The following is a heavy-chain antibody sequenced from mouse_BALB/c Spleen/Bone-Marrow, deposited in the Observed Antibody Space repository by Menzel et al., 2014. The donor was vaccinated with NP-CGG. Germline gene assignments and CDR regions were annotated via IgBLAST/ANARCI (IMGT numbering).Heavy chain of an antibody. CDR1: GYTFSSYW. CDR2: ILPGSGST. V-gene: IGHV1-9*01. J-gene: IGHJ1*01. CDR3: AREDGLWYFDV. D-gene: IGHD1-1*01. Sequence: VQVVESGAELIKPGASVKISCKATGYTFSSYWIEWIKQRPGHGLEWIGEILPGSGSTYYNEKFKGKATFTADTSSNTAYMQLSSLTSEDSAVYYCAREDGLWYFDVWGAGTTVTVSS.